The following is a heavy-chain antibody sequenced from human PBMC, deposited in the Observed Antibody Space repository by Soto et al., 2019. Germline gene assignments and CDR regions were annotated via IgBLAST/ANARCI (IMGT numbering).Heavy chain of an antibody. J-gene: IGHJ4*02. CDR3: AYSSGHARFDY. D-gene: IGHD2-15*01. CDR1: GFTFSSYG. Sequence: GGSLRLSCAASGFTFSSYGMHWVRQAPGKGLEWVAVISYDGSNKYYTDSVKGRFTISRDNSKNTFYLQILGLRAEDSAVYYCAYSSGHARFDYWGQGTLVTVSS. V-gene: IGHV3-30*03. CDR2: ISYDGSNK.